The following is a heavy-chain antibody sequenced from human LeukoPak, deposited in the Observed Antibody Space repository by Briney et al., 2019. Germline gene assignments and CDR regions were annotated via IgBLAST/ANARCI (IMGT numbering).Heavy chain of an antibody. Sequence: PSETLSLTCTVSGGSLSTYYWSWIRPPPGKGLEWIGYIYYSGSTSYNPSLKSRVTISVDTSKNQFSLKLTSVTAADTALYYCARTYNWNYYYYYHMDVWGKGTTVTVAS. CDR1: GGSLSTYY. D-gene: IGHD1-20*01. J-gene: IGHJ6*03. CDR2: IYYSGST. CDR3: ARTYNWNYYYYYHMDV. V-gene: IGHV4-59*01.